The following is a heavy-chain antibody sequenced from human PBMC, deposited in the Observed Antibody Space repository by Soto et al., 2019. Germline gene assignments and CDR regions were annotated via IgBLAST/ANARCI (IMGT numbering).Heavy chain of an antibody. V-gene: IGHV3-21*06. D-gene: IGHD2-2*03. CDR1: GFTFSDEN. CDR3: ARFDGYPSPNDF. CDR2: IXXGXXXX. Sequence: GGSLRLSCSASGFTFSDENISWVRQVPGKGLGGVXGIXXGXXXXXYXXSVQGRFPTSRNNAKNSLFLKMNSRRVEDTAVYYCARFDGYPSPNDFWGQGTLVTVSS. J-gene: IGHJ4*02.